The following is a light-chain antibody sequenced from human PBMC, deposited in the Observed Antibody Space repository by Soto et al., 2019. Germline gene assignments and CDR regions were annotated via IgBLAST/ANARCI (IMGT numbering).Light chain of an antibody. V-gene: IGLV2-23*01. CDR1: SSDFGSYNL. J-gene: IGLJ1*01. CDR2: EGS. CDR3: CSYAGSSTYV. Sequence: QSALTQPASVSGSPGQSITLPCTGTSSDFGSYNLVSWYQQHPGKAPKLMIYEGSKRPSGVSNRFSGSKSGNTASLTISGLQAEDEADYYCCSYAGSSTYVFGTVTKLTVL.